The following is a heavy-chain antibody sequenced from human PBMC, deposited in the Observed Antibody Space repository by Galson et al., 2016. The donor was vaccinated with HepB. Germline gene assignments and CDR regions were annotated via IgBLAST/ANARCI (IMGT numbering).Heavy chain of an antibody. V-gene: IGHV5-51*01. D-gene: IGHD3-10*01. CDR2: IYPGDFGI. J-gene: IGHJ4*02. CDR3: ARRVTGSGSDYGTFDS. Sequence: QSGAEVKKPGESLKISCKGSGYSFTSYWIGWVRQLPGKGLEWMGIIYPGDFGIRYSPSFQGQVTISADKSVSTAYLQWSSLKASDTAMYYCARRVTGSGSDYGTFDSWGQGTLVTVSS. CDR1: GYSFTSYW.